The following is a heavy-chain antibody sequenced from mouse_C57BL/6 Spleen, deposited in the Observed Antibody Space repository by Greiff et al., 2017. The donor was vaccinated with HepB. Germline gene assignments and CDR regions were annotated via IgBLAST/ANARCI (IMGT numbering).Heavy chain of an antibody. Sequence: EVQLVESGGGLVKPGGSLKLSCAASGFTFSSYAMSWVRQTPEKRLEWVATISDGGSYTYYPDNVKGRFTISRDNAKNNLYLQMSHLKSEDTAMYYCARLDSSGLVYWGQGTLVTVSA. CDR1: GFTFSSYA. V-gene: IGHV5-4*01. CDR3: ARLDSSGLVY. D-gene: IGHD3-2*02. CDR2: ISDGGSYT. J-gene: IGHJ3*01.